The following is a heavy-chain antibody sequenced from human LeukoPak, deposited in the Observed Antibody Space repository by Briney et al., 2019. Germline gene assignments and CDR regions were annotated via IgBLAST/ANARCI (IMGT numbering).Heavy chain of an antibody. CDR2: IYYSGST. J-gene: IGHJ4*02. V-gene: IGHV4-39*07. D-gene: IGHD3-10*01. Sequence: SETLSLTCTVSGGSISSSSYYWGWIRQPPGKGLEWIGSIYYSGSTYYNPSLKSRVTISVDRSKNQFSLKLSSVTAADTAVYYCARGGYYGSGSYWHFDYWGQGTLVTVSS. CDR3: ARGGYYGSGSYWHFDY. CDR1: GGSISSSSYY.